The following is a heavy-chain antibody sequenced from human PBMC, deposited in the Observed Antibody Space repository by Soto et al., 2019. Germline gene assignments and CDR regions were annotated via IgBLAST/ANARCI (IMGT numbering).Heavy chain of an antibody. CDR2: INHSGST. CDR3: ARVRNISRYCSSTSCSNWFDP. J-gene: IGHJ5*02. V-gene: IGHV4-34*01. CDR1: GGSFSGYY. Sequence: SETLSLTCAVYGGSFSGYYWSWIRQPPWKGLEWIGEINHSGSTNYNPSLKSRVTISVDTSKNQFSLKLSSVTAADTAVYYCARVRNISRYCSSTSCSNWFDPWGQGTLVTVSS. D-gene: IGHD2-2*01.